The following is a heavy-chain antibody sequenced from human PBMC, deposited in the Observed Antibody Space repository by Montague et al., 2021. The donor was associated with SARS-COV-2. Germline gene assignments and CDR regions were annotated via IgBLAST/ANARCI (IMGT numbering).Heavy chain of an antibody. V-gene: IGHV2-5*01. CDR2: IYWKDDK. D-gene: IGHD6-19*01. CDR1: GFSLDSRGVG. J-gene: IGHJ4*02. Sequence: PALVKPTQTLTLTCTFSGFSLDSRGVGVGWIRQPPGKALECLALIYWKDDKRYSPSLKTRLTVTKDTSTNQAVLTMTDMDPVDTATYFCAHKNSGWPIEFASWGQGALVTVSS. CDR3: AHKNSGWPIEFAS.